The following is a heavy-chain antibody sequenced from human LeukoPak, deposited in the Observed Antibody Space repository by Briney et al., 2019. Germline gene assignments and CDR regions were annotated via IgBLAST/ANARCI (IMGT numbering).Heavy chain of an antibody. Sequence: ASVKVSCKASGYTFTSYGISWVRQAPGQGLEWMGWISAYNGNTNYAQKFQGRVTITADKSTSTAYMELSSLRSEDTAVYYCASPGPTDIVVVVAASPFDYWGQGTLVTVSS. CDR2: ISAYNGNT. D-gene: IGHD2-15*01. J-gene: IGHJ4*02. V-gene: IGHV1-18*01. CDR3: ASPGPTDIVVVVAASPFDY. CDR1: GYTFTSYG.